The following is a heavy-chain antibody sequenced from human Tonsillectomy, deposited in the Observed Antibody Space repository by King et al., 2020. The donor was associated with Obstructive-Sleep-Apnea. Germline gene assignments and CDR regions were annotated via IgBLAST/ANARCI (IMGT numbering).Heavy chain of an antibody. CDR2: INHSGST. CDR1: GGSFSGYY. V-gene: IGHV4-34*01. CDR3: ARLVPEVD. D-gene: IGHD3-10*01. J-gene: IGHJ4*02. Sequence: QVQLQQWGAGLLKPSETLSLTCAVYGGSFSGYYWSWIRQPPGKGLEWIGEINHSGSTNYNPSLKSRVTISVDTSKNQFSLKLSSVTAADTAVYYCARLVPEVDWGQGTLVTVSS.